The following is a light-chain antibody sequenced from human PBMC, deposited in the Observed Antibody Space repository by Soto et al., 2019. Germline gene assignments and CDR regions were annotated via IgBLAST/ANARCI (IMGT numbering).Light chain of an antibody. CDR1: QSISSY. CDR2: DAS. CDR3: QQSYNTPVT. V-gene: IGKV1-39*01. J-gene: IGKJ5*01. Sequence: DIQMTQSPSSLSASVGDRVTITCRASQSISSYLNWYQQKPGKAPKLLIYDASNLQSGVPSRFSGSGSGTDFTLTINSLQPEDFATYYCQQSYNTPVTFGQGTRLEIK.